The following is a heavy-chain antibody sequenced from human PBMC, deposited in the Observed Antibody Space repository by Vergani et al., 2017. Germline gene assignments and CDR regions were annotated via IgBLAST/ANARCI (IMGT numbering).Heavy chain of an antibody. D-gene: IGHD6-13*01. Sequence: VQLVESGGGLVQLGGSLRLSCAASGFTFSNYMSWVRQAPGKGLEWVSVIYSGGSTYYADSVKGRFTISRDNSKNTLYLQVNSLRAEDTAVYYCAKLGAGDSSSWYQEFDYWGQGTLVTVSS. CDR1: GFTFSNY. CDR3: AKLGAGDSSSWYQEFDY. V-gene: IGHV3-66*01. J-gene: IGHJ4*02. CDR2: IYSGGST.